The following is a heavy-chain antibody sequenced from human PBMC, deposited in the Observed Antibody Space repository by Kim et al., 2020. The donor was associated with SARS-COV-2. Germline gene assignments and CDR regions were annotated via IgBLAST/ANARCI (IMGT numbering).Heavy chain of an antibody. Sequence: GGSLRLSCAASGFTFSSYWMHWVRQRPGKGLEWVSHISRDGSNTLYGDSVEGRFTVSRDNAKNTLYLQMNSLRADDTAVYYCARGPCSSYWGHRGLVS. D-gene: IGHD2-21*01. J-gene: IGHJ4*01. CDR2: ISRDGSNT. V-gene: IGHV3-74*03. CDR3: ARGPCSSY. CDR1: GFTFSSYW.